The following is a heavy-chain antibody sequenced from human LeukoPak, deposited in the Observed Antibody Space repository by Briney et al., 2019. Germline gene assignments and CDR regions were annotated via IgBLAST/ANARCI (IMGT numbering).Heavy chain of an antibody. Sequence: ASVKVSCKASGYTFTSYGISWVRQAPGQGLEWMGWINPNSGGTNYAQKFQGRVTMTRDTSISTAYMELSRLRSDDTAVYYCARSIAARHASNYYYYGMDVWGQGTTVTVSS. D-gene: IGHD6-6*01. V-gene: IGHV1-2*02. CDR3: ARSIAARHASNYYYYGMDV. CDR2: INPNSGGT. CDR1: GYTFTSYG. J-gene: IGHJ6*02.